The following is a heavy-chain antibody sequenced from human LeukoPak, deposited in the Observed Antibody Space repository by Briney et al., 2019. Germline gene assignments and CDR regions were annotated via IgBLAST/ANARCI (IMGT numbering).Heavy chain of an antibody. CDR2: IKQDGSET. CDR1: GFTFGRFW. V-gene: IGHV3-7*01. J-gene: IGHJ4*02. CDR3: ARDQVLVREDFDY. D-gene: IGHD6-13*01. Sequence: PGESLRLSCAASGFTFGRFWMTWVRQAPGKGLEWVASIKQDGSETYYVDSVKGRFTISRDNAKNSLYLQMSSLRAEDTAVYYCARDQVLVREDFDYWGQGTLVTVSS.